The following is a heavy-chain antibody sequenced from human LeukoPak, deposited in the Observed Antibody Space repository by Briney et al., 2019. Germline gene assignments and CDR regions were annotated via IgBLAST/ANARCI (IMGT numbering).Heavy chain of an antibody. CDR1: GGTFGSYA. CDR2: IIPIFGTA. CDR3: ARDRRGSSGRGPHSFDY. D-gene: IGHD6-6*01. J-gene: IGHJ4*02. Sequence: SVKVSCKASGGTFGSYAISWVRQAPGQGLEWMGRIIPIFGTANYAQKFQGRVTITTDESTSTAYMELSSLRSEDTAVYYCARDRRGSSGRGPHSFDYWGQGTLVTVSS. V-gene: IGHV1-69*05.